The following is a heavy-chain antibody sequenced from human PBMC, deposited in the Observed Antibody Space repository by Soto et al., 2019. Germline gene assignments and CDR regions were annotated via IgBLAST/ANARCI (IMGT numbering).Heavy chain of an antibody. V-gene: IGHV4-59*12. CDR1: GGSISSYY. J-gene: IGHJ4*02. CDR3: ARGLAGSNFDY. CDR2: IYYSGST. D-gene: IGHD6-19*01. Sequence: LSLTCTVSGGSISSYYWSWIRQPPGKGLEWIGYIYYSGSTNYNPSLKSRVTISVDTSKNQFSLKLSSVTAADTAVYYCARGLAGSNFDYWGQGTLVTVSS.